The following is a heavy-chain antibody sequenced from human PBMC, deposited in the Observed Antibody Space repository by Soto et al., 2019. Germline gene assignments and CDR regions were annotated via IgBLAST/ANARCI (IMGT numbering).Heavy chain of an antibody. Sequence: SETLSLTCAVSGGSISSGGYSWSWIRQPPGKGLELIVYIYHIGSTNYNPSLRSRVTISIDTSKNQLSLNLRSVSAADKAVYYCARGRGEFDAWGQGTPVTVSS. CDR3: ARGRGEFDA. V-gene: IGHV4-30-2*01. CDR1: GGSISSGGYS. CDR2: IYHIGST. D-gene: IGHD2-21*01. J-gene: IGHJ5*02.